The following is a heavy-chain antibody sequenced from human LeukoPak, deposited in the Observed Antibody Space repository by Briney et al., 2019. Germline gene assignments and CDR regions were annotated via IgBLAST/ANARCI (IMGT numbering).Heavy chain of an antibody. D-gene: IGHD3-16*01. J-gene: IGHJ6*02. V-gene: IGHV1-69*13. CDR3: TTRACHAGGCSSSFYYYYGLHF. CDR2: NIPIFGTA. CDR1: GNSISNYA. Sequence: SVKVSCKASGNSISNYAVSWVRQAPGQGFEWMGGNIPIFGTADYAQKFQGRVTITADQSTSTTYMALSSLKSEDTATYYCTTRACHAGGCSSSFYYYYGLHFWGQGTTVSVSS.